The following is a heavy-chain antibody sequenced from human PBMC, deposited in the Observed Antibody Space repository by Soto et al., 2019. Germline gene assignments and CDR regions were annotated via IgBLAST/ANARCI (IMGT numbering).Heavy chain of an antibody. V-gene: IGHV3-33*01. CDR2: IWYDGSNK. J-gene: IGHJ4*02. CDR1: GFTFSSYG. CDR3: AREDDYDFWSGLRTPAKDPIGSFDY. D-gene: IGHD3-3*01. Sequence: GGSLRLSCAASGFTFSSYGMHWVRQAPGKGLEWVAVIWYDGSNKYYADSVKGRFTISRDNSKNTLYLQMNSLRAEDTAVYYCAREDDYDFWSGLRTPAKDPIGSFDYWGQGTLVTVSS.